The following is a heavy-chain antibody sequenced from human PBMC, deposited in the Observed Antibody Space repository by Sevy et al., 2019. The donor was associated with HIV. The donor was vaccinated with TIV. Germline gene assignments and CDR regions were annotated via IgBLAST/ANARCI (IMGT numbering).Heavy chain of an antibody. CDR3: AGGPRSRYYDSSGYWAFDI. Sequence: ASVKVSCKASGYTFTGYYMHWVRQAPGQGLEWMGWINPNSGGTNYAQKFQGWVTMTRDTSISTAYMELSRLRSDDTAVYYCAGGPRSRYYDSSGYWAFDIWGQGTMVTVSS. CDR2: INPNSGGT. J-gene: IGHJ3*02. D-gene: IGHD3-22*01. V-gene: IGHV1-2*04. CDR1: GYTFTGYY.